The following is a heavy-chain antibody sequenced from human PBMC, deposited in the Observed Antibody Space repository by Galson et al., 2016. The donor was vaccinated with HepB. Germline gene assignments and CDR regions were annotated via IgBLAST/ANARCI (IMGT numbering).Heavy chain of an antibody. V-gene: IGHV4-4*02. Sequence: SETLSLTCRVSGGSVSSPTWWTWVRQSPGKGLEWIGESYHTGTTNYHPSLRRRVTISVDKSKNQFALRLASVTAADTAVYFGASKEWTSKSHYFYGLDVWGQGTTVIVSS. CDR3: ASKEWTSKSHYFYGLDV. D-gene: IGHD3-3*01. CDR2: SYHTGTT. J-gene: IGHJ6*01. CDR1: GGSVSSPTW.